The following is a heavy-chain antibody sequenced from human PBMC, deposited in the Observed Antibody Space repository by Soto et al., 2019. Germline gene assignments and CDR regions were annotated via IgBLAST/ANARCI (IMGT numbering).Heavy chain of an antibody. V-gene: IGHV3-74*01. CDR2: IDSEGSAT. D-gene: IGHD2-2*01. Sequence: EVQLVESGGGLVQPGGSLRLSCAASGFTFGSYWMHWVRQAPGKGLVWVSRIDSEGSATGYADSVKGRFTISRDNAKNILYLQMNSLRAEDTAVYYCARGRAAMPLICDYWGQGTLVSVSS. J-gene: IGHJ4*02. CDR1: GFTFGSYW. CDR3: ARGRAAMPLICDY.